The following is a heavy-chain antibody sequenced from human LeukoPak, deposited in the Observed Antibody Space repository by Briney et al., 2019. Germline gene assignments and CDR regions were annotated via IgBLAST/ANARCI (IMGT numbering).Heavy chain of an antibody. CDR3: ARGSMVVAVNLDC. Sequence: RASVKVSCKASGYTFTGYYMHWVRQAPGQGLEWMGWINPNSGGTNYAQKFQGRVTMTRDTSISTAYMELSRLRSDDTAMYYCARGSMVVAVNLDCWGQGTLVTVSS. CDR1: GYTFTGYY. V-gene: IGHV1-2*02. D-gene: IGHD2-15*01. CDR2: INPNSGGT. J-gene: IGHJ4*02.